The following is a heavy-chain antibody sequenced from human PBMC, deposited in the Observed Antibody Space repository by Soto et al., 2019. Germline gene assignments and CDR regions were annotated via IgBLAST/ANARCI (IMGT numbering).Heavy chain of an antibody. CDR2: IYYSGST. V-gene: IGHV4-30-4*08. J-gene: IGHJ4*02. CDR3: ARSLRRGPPVDY. Sequence: PSETLCLTCTVSARSIRSGDYYWSWILQPPGKGLESIGYIYYSGSTYYNPSLKSRVTISVDTSKNQFSLKLSSVTAADTAVYYCARSLRRGPPVDYWGQGTLVTVS. D-gene: IGHD3-10*01. CDR1: ARSIRSGDYY.